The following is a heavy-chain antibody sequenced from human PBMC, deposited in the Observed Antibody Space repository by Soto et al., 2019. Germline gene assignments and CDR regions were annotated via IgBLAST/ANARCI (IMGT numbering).Heavy chain of an antibody. CDR1: EFTFSSNA. Sequence: EVQLLESGGGLVQPGGSLRLSCAASEFTFSSNAMHWVRQAPGKGLEWVSGITGSGSTIFYADSVKGRFTISRDNFKNTLSLHMCSLRAEDTAIYYCAKDFTAYLSSWFHLWGQGTLVTVSS. V-gene: IGHV3-23*01. CDR3: AKDFTAYLSSWFHL. CDR2: ITGSGSTI. D-gene: IGHD6-13*01. J-gene: IGHJ5*02.